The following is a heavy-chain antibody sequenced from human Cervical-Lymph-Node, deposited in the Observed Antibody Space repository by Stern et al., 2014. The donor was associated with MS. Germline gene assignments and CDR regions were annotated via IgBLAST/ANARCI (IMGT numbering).Heavy chain of an antibody. J-gene: IGHJ1*01. Sequence: QVQLVESGGGVVQPGRSLRLSCAASGFTFSSSGMHWVRQAPGKGLEWLAIIWHDGSNRYYADSVKGRFTISRDNSKNTLYLQMNSLRAEDTAVYYCAREGGNTAEYFQHWGQGTLVTVSS. CDR1: GFTFSSSG. CDR2: IWHDGSNR. CDR3: AREGGNTAEYFQH. V-gene: IGHV3-33*01. D-gene: IGHD4-23*01.